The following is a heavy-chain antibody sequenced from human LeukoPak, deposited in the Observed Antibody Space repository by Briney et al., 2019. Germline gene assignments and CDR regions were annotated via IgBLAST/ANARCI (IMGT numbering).Heavy chain of an antibody. V-gene: IGHV4-34*01. Sequence: SETLSLTCAVYGGSLSGYYWSWIRQPPGKGLEWIGEINHSGSTNYNPSLKSRVTISVDTSKSQFSLKLSSVTAADTAVYYCARGHYYDSSGYYYVFRFLRPLDYWGQGTLVTVSS. CDR3: ARGHYYDSSGYYYVFRFLRPLDY. J-gene: IGHJ4*02. CDR2: INHSGST. CDR1: GGSLSGYY. D-gene: IGHD3-22*01.